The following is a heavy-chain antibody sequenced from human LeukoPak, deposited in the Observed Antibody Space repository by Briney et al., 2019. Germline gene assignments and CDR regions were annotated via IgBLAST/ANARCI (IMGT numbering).Heavy chain of an antibody. CDR2: IYYSGST. D-gene: IGHD2-15*01. V-gene: IGHV4-59*01. Sequence: SETLSLTCTVSGGSISSYYWSWLRQPPGKGLEWIGYIYYSGSTNYNPSLKSRVTISVDTSKNQFSLKLSSVTAADTAVYYCARSKKGYSGWFDPWGQGTLVTVSS. J-gene: IGHJ5*02. CDR1: GGSISSYY. CDR3: ARSKKGYSGWFDP.